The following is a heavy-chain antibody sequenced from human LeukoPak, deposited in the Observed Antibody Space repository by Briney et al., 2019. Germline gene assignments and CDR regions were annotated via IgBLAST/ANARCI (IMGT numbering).Heavy chain of an antibody. J-gene: IGHJ4*02. CDR1: GGSVGSDNSY. D-gene: IGHD3-10*01. CDR2: IYADGSS. CDR3: ARGYYYRT. Sequence: SETLSLTCTVSGGSVGSDNSYWNWIRQPAGQGLEWIGRIYADGSSTYNPSLKSRVTILVDTSKNQFSLRLSSMTAADTAVYYCARGYYYRTWGLGTLVTVSS. V-gene: IGHV4-61*02.